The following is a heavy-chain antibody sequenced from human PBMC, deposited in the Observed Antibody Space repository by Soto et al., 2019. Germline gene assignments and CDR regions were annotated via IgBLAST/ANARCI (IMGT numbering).Heavy chain of an antibody. CDR2: IYYSGST. D-gene: IGHD4-17*01. CDR1: GGSVNNANYF. V-gene: IGHV4-31*03. Sequence: QVRLEESGPGLVKPSETLSLICSVSGGSVNNANYFWNWIRHHPENGLEWIGYIYYSGSTRYNPSVKCRATLSIDTSKNQFSLRLNSVTVADTAVYFCARDADYGGSRGGMDVWGRGTTVTVSS. CDR3: ARDADYGGSRGGMDV. J-gene: IGHJ6*02.